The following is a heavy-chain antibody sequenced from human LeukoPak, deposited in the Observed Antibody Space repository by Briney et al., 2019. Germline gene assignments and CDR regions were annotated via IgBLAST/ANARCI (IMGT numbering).Heavy chain of an antibody. D-gene: IGHD3-22*01. J-gene: IGHJ3*02. CDR1: GGTFSSYA. V-gene: IGHV1-69*13. CDR2: IIPIFGTA. Sequence: GASVTVSFKASGGTFSSYAISWVRQAPGQGLEWMGGIIPIFGTANYAQKFQGRVTITADESTSTAYMELSSLRSEDTAVYYCARPRYYYDSSGYADAFDIWGQGTMVTVSS. CDR3: ARPRYYYDSSGYADAFDI.